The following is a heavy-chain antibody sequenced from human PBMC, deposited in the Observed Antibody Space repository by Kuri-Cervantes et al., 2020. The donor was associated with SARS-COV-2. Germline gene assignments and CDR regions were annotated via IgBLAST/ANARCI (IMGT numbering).Heavy chain of an antibody. J-gene: IGHJ4*02. CDR2: LDGNGHMI. CDR1: GFTFSTHG. D-gene: IGHD1-20*01. CDR3: VKDLTGYWAFDY. V-gene: IGHV3-64D*06. Sequence: GGSLRLSCSASGFTFSTHGMHWVRQALGKGLEYVSGLDGNGHMIYYADSVKGRFTISRDNSKSTVYLQMSSLGAEDTALYYCVKDLTGYWAFDYWGQGILVTVSS.